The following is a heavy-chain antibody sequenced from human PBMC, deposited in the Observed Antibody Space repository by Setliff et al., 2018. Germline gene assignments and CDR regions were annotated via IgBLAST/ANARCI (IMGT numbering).Heavy chain of an antibody. J-gene: IGHJ4*02. CDR3: AKDRGTGWYMVFN. Sequence: GGSLRLSCAASGFTFSSFWMSWVRQAPGKGLEWVSYISSSGSTIYYVDSVKVRLTISRDNAQNSLYLQMNSLRPEDTAVYYCAKDRGTGWYMVFNWGQGTLVTVSS. CDR2: ISSSGSTI. D-gene: IGHD6-19*01. V-gene: IGHV3-48*04. CDR1: GFTFSSFW.